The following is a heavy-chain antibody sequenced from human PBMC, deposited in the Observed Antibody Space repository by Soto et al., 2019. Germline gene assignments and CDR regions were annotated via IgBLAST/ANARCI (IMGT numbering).Heavy chain of an antibody. J-gene: IGHJ4*02. CDR2: ISSSSSTI. Sequence: EVQLVESGGGLVQPGGSLRLSCAASGFTFSSYSMNWVRQAPGKGLEWVSNISSSSSTISYAASVKGRFTISRDNATNSLYLQMNSLRAEETAVYYCAKDLNAGLFDYWGQGTLVTVSS. CDR3: AKDLNAGLFDY. V-gene: IGHV3-48*01. CDR1: GFTFSSYS.